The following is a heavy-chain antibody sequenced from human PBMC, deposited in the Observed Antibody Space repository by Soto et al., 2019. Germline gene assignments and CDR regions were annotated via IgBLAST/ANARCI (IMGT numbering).Heavy chain of an antibody. CDR1: GGTFSSYA. D-gene: IGHD6-19*01. V-gene: IGHV1-69*01. Sequence: QVQLVQSGAEVKKPGSSVKVSCKASGGTFSSYAISWVRQAPGQGLEWMGGIIPIFGTANYAQKFQGRVTITSDESTITAYMELSSLRSEDTAVYYCASSAVAGIYYYYYGMDVWGQGTTVTVSS. CDR3: ASSAVAGIYYYYYGMDV. CDR2: IIPIFGTA. J-gene: IGHJ6*02.